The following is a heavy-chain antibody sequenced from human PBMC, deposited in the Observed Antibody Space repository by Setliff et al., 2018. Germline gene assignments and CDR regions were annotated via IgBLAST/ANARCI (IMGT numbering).Heavy chain of an antibody. D-gene: IGHD2-15*01. Sequence: ASVKVSCKASGYSFTGYYMHRVRQDPGQGLEWMGWINLNGGGTNYAQKFQGRVTMTRNTSISTAYMELNSLRPEDTAVYYCARTCSGSGCYAGLESWGQGTPVTVSS. CDR2: INLNGGGT. CDR3: ARTCSGSGCYAGLES. V-gene: IGHV1-2*02. CDR1: GYSFTGYY. J-gene: IGHJ4*02.